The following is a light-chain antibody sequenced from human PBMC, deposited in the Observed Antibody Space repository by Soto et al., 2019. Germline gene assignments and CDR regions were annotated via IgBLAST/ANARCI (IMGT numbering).Light chain of an antibody. CDR2: DVS. CDR1: SSDVGGYNY. Sequence: QSVLTQPASVSGSPGQSITISCTGTSSDVGGYNYVSWYQQHPGKAHKLMIYDVSNRPSGVSNRFSGSKSGNTASLTISGLQAEDEADYYCSSYTSSSNYVFGTGTKSPS. J-gene: IGLJ1*01. CDR3: SSYTSSSNYV. V-gene: IGLV2-14*01.